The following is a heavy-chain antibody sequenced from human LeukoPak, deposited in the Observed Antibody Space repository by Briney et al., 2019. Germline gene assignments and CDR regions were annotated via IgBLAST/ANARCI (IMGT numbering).Heavy chain of an antibody. CDR2: IYPGDSDT. D-gene: IGHD5-18*01. J-gene: IGHJ4*02. V-gene: IGHV5-51*01. CDR3: ARGIGYRSYFDY. CDR1: GYSLISYW. Sequence: GESLKSSCKVSGYSLISYWMAWVGQMPGKGLEWMGIIYPGDSDTRYSPSFQGQVTISADKSISTAYLQWSSLKASDTAMYYCARGIGYRSYFDYWGQGTLVTVSS.